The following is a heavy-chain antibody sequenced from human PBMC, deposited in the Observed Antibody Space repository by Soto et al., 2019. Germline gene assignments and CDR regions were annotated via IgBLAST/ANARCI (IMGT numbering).Heavy chain of an antibody. CDR3: ARDRRGIAAAGSHFDY. CDR2: ISSSSSYT. D-gene: IGHD6-13*01. J-gene: IGHJ4*02. CDR1: GFTFSDYY. V-gene: IGHV3-11*05. Sequence: PGGSLRLSCAASGFTFSDYYMSWIRQAPGKGLEWVSYISSSSSYTKYADSVKGRFTISRDNAKNSLYLQMNSLRAEDTAVYYCARDRRGIAAAGSHFDYWGQGTLVTVSS.